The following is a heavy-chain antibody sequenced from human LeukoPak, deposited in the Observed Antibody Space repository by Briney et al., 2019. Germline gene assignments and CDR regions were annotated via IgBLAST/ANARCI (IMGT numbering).Heavy chain of an antibody. Sequence: PSETLSLTCTVSGGSISSGGYYWSWIRQHPGKGLEWIGYIYYSGSAYYNPSLKSRVTISVDTSENQFSLKLSSVTAADTAVYYCASPPGGGDYAFDIWGQGTMVTVSS. CDR3: ASPPGGGDYAFDI. J-gene: IGHJ3*02. CDR1: GGSISSGGYY. D-gene: IGHD4-17*01. CDR2: IYYSGSA. V-gene: IGHV4-31*03.